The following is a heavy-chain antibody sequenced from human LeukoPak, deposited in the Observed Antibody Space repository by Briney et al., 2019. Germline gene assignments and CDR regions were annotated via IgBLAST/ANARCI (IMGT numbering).Heavy chain of an antibody. Sequence: AGGSLRLSCAASGFTVSSNYMSWVRQAPGKGLEWVSVIYSGGSTYYADSVKGRFTISRDNSKNTLYLQMNSLRAEDTAVYYCAKDPTYYDFWSGYPFPDYWGQGTLVTVSS. CDR2: IYSGGST. V-gene: IGHV3-53*01. D-gene: IGHD3-3*01. CDR3: AKDPTYYDFWSGYPFPDY. CDR1: GFTVSSNY. J-gene: IGHJ4*02.